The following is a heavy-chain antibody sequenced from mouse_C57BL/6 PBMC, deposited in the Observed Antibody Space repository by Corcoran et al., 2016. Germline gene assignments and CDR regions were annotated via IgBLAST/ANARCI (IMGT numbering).Heavy chain of an antibody. Sequence: QVQLQQSGPELVKPGASVKISCKASGYTFTDYYINWVKQRPGQGLEWIGWIFPGSGSTYYNEKFKGKATLTVDKSSSTAYMLLSSLTSEDSAVYFWARAHYYGSSTWFAYWGQGTLVTVSA. J-gene: IGHJ3*01. CDR3: ARAHYYGSSTWFAY. D-gene: IGHD1-1*01. CDR1: GYTFTDYY. V-gene: IGHV1-75*01. CDR2: IFPGSGST.